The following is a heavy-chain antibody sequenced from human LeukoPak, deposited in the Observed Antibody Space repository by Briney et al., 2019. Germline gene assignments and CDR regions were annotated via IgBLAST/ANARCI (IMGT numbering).Heavy chain of an antibody. CDR2: ISGSGGST. D-gene: IGHD3-22*01. J-gene: IGHJ5*02. CDR3: AKKLVPYYYDSSGYS. V-gene: IGHV3-23*01. Sequence: PGGSLRLSCAASGFTFSSYAMSWVRQAPGKGLEWVSAISGSGGSTYYADSVKGRFTISRDNSKNTLYLQMNSLRAEDTAVHYCAKKLVPYYYDSSGYSWGQGTLVTVSS. CDR1: GFTFSSYA.